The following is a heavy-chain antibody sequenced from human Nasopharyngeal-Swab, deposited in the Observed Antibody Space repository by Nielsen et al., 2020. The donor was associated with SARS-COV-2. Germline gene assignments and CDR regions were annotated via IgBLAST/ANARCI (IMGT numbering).Heavy chain of an antibody. J-gene: IGHJ6*02. V-gene: IGHV3-30-3*01. CDR2: ISYDGSNK. CDR1: GFTFSSYA. CDR3: ARTYDSSGYWVWYYYYGMDV. Sequence: GGSLRLSCAASGFTFSSYAMHWVRQAPGKGLEWVAVISYDGSNKYYAGSVKGRFTISRDNSKNTLYLQMNSLRAEDTAVYYCARTYDSSGYWVWYYYYGMDVWGQGTTVTVSS. D-gene: IGHD3-22*01.